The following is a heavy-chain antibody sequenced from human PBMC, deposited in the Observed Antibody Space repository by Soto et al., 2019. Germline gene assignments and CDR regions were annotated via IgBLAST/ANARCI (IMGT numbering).Heavy chain of an antibody. J-gene: IGHJ2*01. Sequence: QVQLVQSGAEVKKPGSSVKVSCKASGGTFSSYAISWVRQAPGQGLEWLGGIIPLFGTANYAQKFQGRVTITADESTSTAYMELSSLRSEDTAVYYCARGVAGPAYWYFDLWGRGTLVTVSS. CDR1: GGTFSSYA. CDR2: IIPLFGTA. D-gene: IGHD2-15*01. CDR3: ARGVAGPAYWYFDL. V-gene: IGHV1-69*12.